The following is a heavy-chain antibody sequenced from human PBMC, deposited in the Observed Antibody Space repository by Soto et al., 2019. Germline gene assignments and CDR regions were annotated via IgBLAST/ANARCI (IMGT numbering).Heavy chain of an antibody. CDR1: GFTFSSYG. CDR3: AKVSGSYRAHPFDY. D-gene: IGHD1-26*01. J-gene: IGHJ4*02. CDR2: ISYDGSNK. V-gene: IGHV3-30*18. Sequence: PGGSLRLSCAASGFTFSSYGMHWVRQAPGKGLEWVAVISYDGSNKYYADSVKGRFTISRDNSKNTLYLQMNSLRAEDTAVYYCAKVSGSYRAHPFDYWGQGTLVTVT.